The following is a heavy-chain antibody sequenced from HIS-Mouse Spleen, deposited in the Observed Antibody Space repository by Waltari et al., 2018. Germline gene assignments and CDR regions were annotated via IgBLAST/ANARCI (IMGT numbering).Heavy chain of an antibody. CDR2: IYYSGST. J-gene: IGHJ2*01. V-gene: IGHV4-39*07. CDR3: AREIPYSSSWYDWYFDL. Sequence: QLQLQESGPGLVKPSETLSLTCTVSGGSISSSSYYWGWIRQPPGKGLEGIGSIYYSGSTYYNPSLKSRVTISVDTSKNQFYLKLSSVTAADTAVYYCAREIPYSSSWYDWYFDLWGRGTLVTVSS. D-gene: IGHD6-13*01. CDR1: GGSISSSSYY.